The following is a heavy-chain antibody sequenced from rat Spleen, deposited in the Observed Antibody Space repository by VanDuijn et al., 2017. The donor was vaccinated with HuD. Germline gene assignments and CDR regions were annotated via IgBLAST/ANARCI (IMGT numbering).Heavy chain of an antibody. V-gene: IGHV5S10*01. J-gene: IGHJ2*01. CDR2: IVFDSSGI. CDR3: VTTSFGYGYFDY. D-gene: IGHD1-9*01. CDR1: GFTFSDYA. Sequence: EVQLVESGGGLVQPGNSLKLSCAASGFTFSDYAMAWVRQSPKKGLEWVATIVFDSSGIYYRDSVKGRFTVSRDNSTNTLFLQMDSLRSEDTDTYYCVTTSFGYGYFDYWGQGVMVIVSS.